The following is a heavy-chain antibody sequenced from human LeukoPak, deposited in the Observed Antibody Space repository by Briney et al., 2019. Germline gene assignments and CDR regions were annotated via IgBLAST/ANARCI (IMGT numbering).Heavy chain of an antibody. V-gene: IGHV3-23*01. CDR2: ISGSGGST. D-gene: IGHD6-19*01. CDR1: GFTFSSYA. J-gene: IGHJ3*02. CDR3: ARDSYSSGWYSGLLDAFDI. Sequence: PGGSLRLSCAASGFTFSSYAMSWVRQAPGKGLEWVSAISGSGGSTYYADSVKGRFTISGDNSKNTLYLQMNSLRAEDTAVYYCARDSYSSGWYSGLLDAFDIWGQGTMVTVSS.